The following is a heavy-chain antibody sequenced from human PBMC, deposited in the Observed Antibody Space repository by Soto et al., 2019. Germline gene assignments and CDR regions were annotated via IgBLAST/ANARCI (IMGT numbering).Heavy chain of an antibody. Sequence: PGGSLRLSCAASGFTFSSYGMHWVRRAPGKGLEWVAVIWYDGSNKYYADSVKGRFTISRDNSKNTLYLQMNSLRAEDTAVYYCARDGSGSYCLDYWGQGTLVTVSS. J-gene: IGHJ4*02. V-gene: IGHV3-33*01. CDR2: IWYDGSNK. D-gene: IGHD1-26*01. CDR3: ARDGSGSYCLDY. CDR1: GFTFSSYG.